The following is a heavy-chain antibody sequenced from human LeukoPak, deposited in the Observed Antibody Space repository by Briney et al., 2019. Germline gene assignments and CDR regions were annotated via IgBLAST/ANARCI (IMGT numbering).Heavy chain of an antibody. Sequence: WGSLRLSCAASGFTFSTYSMNWVRQAPGKGLEWVSYISSGSDTIYYAASVKGRFTISRDNAQNSLYLQMNSLTDEDTAVYYCARTRTAGYSSGWDHDYWGQGTLVTVSS. D-gene: IGHD6-19*01. V-gene: IGHV3-48*02. CDR2: ISSGSDTI. CDR1: GFTFSTYS. J-gene: IGHJ4*02. CDR3: ARTRTAGYSSGWDHDY.